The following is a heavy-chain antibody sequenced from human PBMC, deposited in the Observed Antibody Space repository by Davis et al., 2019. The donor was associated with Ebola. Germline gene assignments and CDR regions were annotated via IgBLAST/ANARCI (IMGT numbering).Heavy chain of an antibody. CDR2: ISVSSAST. J-gene: IGHJ6*03. D-gene: IGHD3-3*01. Sequence: GESLKISCAASGYTFSGYTMSWVRQAPGKGLELVSSISVSSASTYYAGSVKGRFTISRDNSRNTLYLQMNTLRADDTAVYYCAKSGDFGVLTSGYYYYYMDVWGKGTTVTVSS. CDR3: AKSGDFGVLTSGYYYYYMDV. CDR1: GYTFSGYT. V-gene: IGHV3-23*01.